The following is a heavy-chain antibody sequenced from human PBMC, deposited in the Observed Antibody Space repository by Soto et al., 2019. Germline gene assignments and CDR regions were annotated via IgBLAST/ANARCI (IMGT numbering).Heavy chain of an antibody. Sequence: GGSLRLSCAASGFTFSSYSMNWVRQAPGKGLEWVSYISSNSSTIYYAYSVKGRFTISRDTAKNSLYLQMNSLRDEDTAVYDCATNERGQLVHYYGMDVWGQGTTVTVSS. V-gene: IGHV3-48*02. CDR2: ISSNSSTI. CDR3: ATNERGQLVHYYGMDV. CDR1: GFTFSSYS. D-gene: IGHD6-13*01. J-gene: IGHJ6*02.